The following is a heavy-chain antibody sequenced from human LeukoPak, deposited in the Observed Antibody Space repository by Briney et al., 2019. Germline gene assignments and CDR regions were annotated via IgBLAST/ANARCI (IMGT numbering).Heavy chain of an antibody. D-gene: IGHD3-22*01. V-gene: IGHV4-31*03. CDR1: GDSINSGGYF. Sequence: SETLSLTCTVSGDSINSGGYFWSWIRQYPGKGLEWIGYIYYRGSTYYNPSLKSRVTISVDTSKNQFSLKLSSVTAADTAVYYCTRDGPRSSGYPDNWGQGTLVTVSS. J-gene: IGHJ4*02. CDR3: TRDGPRSSGYPDN. CDR2: IYYRGST.